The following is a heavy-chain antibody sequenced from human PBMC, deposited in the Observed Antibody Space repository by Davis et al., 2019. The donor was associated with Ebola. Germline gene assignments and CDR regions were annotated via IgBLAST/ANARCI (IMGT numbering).Heavy chain of an antibody. D-gene: IGHD6-19*01. V-gene: IGHV4-34*01. CDR2: INHSGST. Sequence: PSETLSLTCAVYGWSFSGYYWSWIRQPPGKGLEWIGEINHSGSTNYNPSLKSRVTISVDTSKNQFSLKLSSVTAADTAVYYCARYGVPPGRQWLVAPALVVDYYYGMDVWGQGTTVTVSS. J-gene: IGHJ6*02. CDR3: ARYGVPPGRQWLVAPALVVDYYYGMDV. CDR1: GWSFSGYY.